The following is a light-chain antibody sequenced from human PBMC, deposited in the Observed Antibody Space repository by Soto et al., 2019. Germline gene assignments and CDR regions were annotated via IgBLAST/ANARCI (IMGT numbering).Light chain of an antibody. J-gene: IGKJ1*01. CDR1: QSITDH. Sequence: DIQMTQSPSSLSASVGDRVTITCRASQSITDHLNWYQQKSGEAPKALIYTASNLQSGVPSRFSGRGSETEFTLTISSLQPEDFATYYCQQSYSTLWTFGQGTKLEVK. CDR3: QQSYSTLWT. CDR2: TAS. V-gene: IGKV1-39*01.